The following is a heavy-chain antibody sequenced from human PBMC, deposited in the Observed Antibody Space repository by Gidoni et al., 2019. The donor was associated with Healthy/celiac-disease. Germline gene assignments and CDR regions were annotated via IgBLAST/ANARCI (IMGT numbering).Heavy chain of an antibody. J-gene: IGHJ4*02. CDR2: IYSGGST. CDR3: ARGVTIFGVVIRPIDY. V-gene: IGHV3-53*01. Sequence: EVQLVESGGGLIQPGGSLRLSCAASGFTVSSQYMSWVRQAQGKGLEWVSVIYSGGSTYYADYVKGRFTISRDNSKNTLYLQMNSLRAEDTAVYYCARGVTIFGVVIRPIDYWGQGTLFTVSS. CDR1: GFTVSSQY. D-gene: IGHD3-3*01.